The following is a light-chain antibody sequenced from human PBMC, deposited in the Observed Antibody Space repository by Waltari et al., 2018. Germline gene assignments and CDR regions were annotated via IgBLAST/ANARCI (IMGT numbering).Light chain of an antibody. Sequence: IQMTQSPSSLSASVGDRVTITCRASQSISHYLSWYQQKPGKAPKLLIYAASSLQSGVPSRFSGGGSGTDFTLTISSLQPEDFATYYCQQSYNVPTFGPGTKVENK. CDR1: QSISHY. J-gene: IGKJ1*01. CDR2: AAS. CDR3: QQSYNVPT. V-gene: IGKV1-39*01.